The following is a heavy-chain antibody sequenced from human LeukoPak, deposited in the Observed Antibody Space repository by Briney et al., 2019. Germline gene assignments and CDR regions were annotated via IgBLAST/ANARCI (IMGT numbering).Heavy chain of an antibody. J-gene: IGHJ6*03. D-gene: IGHD2-2*01. CDR1: GYTFTGYY. CDR3: ARRAGYCSSTSCYAPLYYYYYMDV. Sequence: SVKVSCKASGYTFTGYYMHWVRQAPGQGLEWMGWINSKWCDTNYAQKFQGRVTMNRDNSISTAYMELSRLRSDDTAVYYCARRAGYCSSTSCYAPLYYYYYMDVWGKGTTVIVSS. V-gene: IGHV1-2*02. CDR2: INSKWCDT.